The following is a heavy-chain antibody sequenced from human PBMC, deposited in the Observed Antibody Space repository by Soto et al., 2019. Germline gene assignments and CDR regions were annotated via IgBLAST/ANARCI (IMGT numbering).Heavy chain of an antibody. V-gene: IGHV3-64*01. J-gene: IGHJ4*02. CDR3: ARGPAAINKFGDY. CDR2: ISSNGGST. CDR1: GFTFSSYA. Sequence: GGSLRLSCAASGFTFSSYAMHWVRQAPGKGLEYVSAISSNGGSTYYANSVKGRFTISRDNSKNTLYLQMGSLRAEDMAVYYCARGPAAINKFGDYWGQGTLVTVSS. D-gene: IGHD3-10*01.